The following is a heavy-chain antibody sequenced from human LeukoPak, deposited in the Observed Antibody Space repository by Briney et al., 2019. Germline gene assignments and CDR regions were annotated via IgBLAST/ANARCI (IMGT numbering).Heavy chain of an antibody. Sequence: PGGSLRLSCAASGFTVSSNYMSWVRQAPGKGLEWVSVIYSAGSTYYADSVKGRFTIPRDNSKNTLYLHMNSLRAEDTAVYYCARGYSSSWYYFDYWGQGTLVTVSS. CDR2: IYSAGST. CDR3: ARGYSSSWYYFDY. D-gene: IGHD6-13*01. V-gene: IGHV3-53*01. CDR1: GFTVSSNY. J-gene: IGHJ4*02.